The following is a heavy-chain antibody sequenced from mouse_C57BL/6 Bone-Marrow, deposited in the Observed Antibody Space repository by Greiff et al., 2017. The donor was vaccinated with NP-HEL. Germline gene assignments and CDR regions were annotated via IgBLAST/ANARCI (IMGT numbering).Heavy chain of an antibody. V-gene: IGHV2-2*01. J-gene: IGHJ3*01. CDR3: ARRGGGSSYGFAY. Sequence: VMLVESGPGIVQPSQSLSITCTVSGFSLTSYGVHWVRQSPGKGLEWLGVIWSGGSTDYNAAFISRLSISKDNSKSQVFFKMNSLQADDTAIYYCARRGGGSSYGFAYWGQGTLVTVSA. CDR1: GFSLTSYG. CDR2: IWSGGST. D-gene: IGHD1-1*01.